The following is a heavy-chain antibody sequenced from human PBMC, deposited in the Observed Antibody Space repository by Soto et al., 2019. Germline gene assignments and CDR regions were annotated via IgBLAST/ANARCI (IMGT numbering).Heavy chain of an antibody. CDR2: IWYDGSNK. CDR1: GFTFSSYG. CDR3: ARDGHGTNVLLYY. D-gene: IGHD3-10*01. Sequence: QVQLVESGGGVVQPGRSLRLSCAASGFTFSSYGMHWVRQAPGKGLEWVAVIWYDGSNKYYADSVKGRFTISRDNSKNTLYLQMNSLRAEDTAXYYCARDGHGTNVLLYYWGQGTLVTVSS. V-gene: IGHV3-33*01. J-gene: IGHJ4*02.